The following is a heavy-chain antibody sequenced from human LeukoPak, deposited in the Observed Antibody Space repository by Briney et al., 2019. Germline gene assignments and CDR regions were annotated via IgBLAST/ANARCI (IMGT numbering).Heavy chain of an antibody. CDR3: AKDRRGGGASFLFDY. Sequence: GGSLRLSCAASGFTFSSYAMSWVRQAPGKGLEWVSAISGSGGSTYYADSVKGRFTISRDNSKNTLYLQMNSLRAEDTAVYYCAKDRRGGGASFLFDYWGQGTLVTVSS. CDR1: GFTFSSYA. D-gene: IGHD3-16*01. V-gene: IGHV3-23*01. CDR2: ISGSGGST. J-gene: IGHJ4*02.